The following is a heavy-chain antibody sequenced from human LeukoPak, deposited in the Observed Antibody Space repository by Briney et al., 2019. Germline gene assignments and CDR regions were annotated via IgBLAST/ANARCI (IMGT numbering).Heavy chain of an antibody. D-gene: IGHD3-10*01. Sequence: PGGSLRLSCAASGFTFSDYYMSWIRQAPGKGLEWVSYISSSGSTIYYADSVKGRFTISRDNAKNSLYLQMNSLRAEDTAVYYCARDPRRCGSANIPNYYFDYWGQGTLVTVSS. V-gene: IGHV3-11*01. CDR2: ISSSGSTI. CDR3: ARDPRRCGSANIPNYYFDY. CDR1: GFTFSDYY. J-gene: IGHJ4*02.